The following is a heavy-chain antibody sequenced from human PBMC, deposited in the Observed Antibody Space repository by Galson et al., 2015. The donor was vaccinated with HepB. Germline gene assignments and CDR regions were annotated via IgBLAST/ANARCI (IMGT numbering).Heavy chain of an antibody. Sequence: SVKVSCKASGYTFTRYYIHWVRQAPGQGLEWMGIINPSDGDASYAQKLQGRVTMTRDTSTSTVYMELSSLRSDDTAVYYCARDFAAIPLYYYHYGMDVWGQGTTVTVSS. CDR3: ARDFAAIPLYYYHYGMDV. J-gene: IGHJ6*02. V-gene: IGHV1-46*04. CDR2: INPSDGDA. CDR1: GYTFTRYY. D-gene: IGHD2-21*02.